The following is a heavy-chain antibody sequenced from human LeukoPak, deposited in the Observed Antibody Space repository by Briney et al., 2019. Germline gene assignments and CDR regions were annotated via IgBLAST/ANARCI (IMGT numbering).Heavy chain of an antibody. D-gene: IGHD3-3*01. CDR2: ISWNSGSI. CDR3: AKGGVVLRFLEWFDY. V-gene: IGHV3-9*01. J-gene: IGHJ4*02. Sequence: PGGSLRLSRAASGFTFDDYAMHWVRQAPGKGLEWVSGISWNSGSIGYADSVKGRFTISRDNAKNSLYLQMNSLRAEDTALYYCAKGGVVLRFLEWFDYWGQGTLVTVSS. CDR1: GFTFDDYA.